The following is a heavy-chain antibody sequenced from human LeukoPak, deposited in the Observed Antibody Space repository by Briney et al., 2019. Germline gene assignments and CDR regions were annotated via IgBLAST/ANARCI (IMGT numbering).Heavy chain of an antibody. J-gene: IGHJ5*02. CDR1: GGSISSGFYY. D-gene: IGHD1-26*01. V-gene: IGHV4-31*03. Sequence: SQTLSLTCTVSGGSISSGFYYWSWIRQHPGKGLEWLGYIYYSGSTYYNPSLKSRVTISVDTSKNQFSLKLSSATAADTAVYYCARDGKGSGFVPWGQGTLVTVSS. CDR3: ARDGKGSGFVP. CDR2: IYYSGST.